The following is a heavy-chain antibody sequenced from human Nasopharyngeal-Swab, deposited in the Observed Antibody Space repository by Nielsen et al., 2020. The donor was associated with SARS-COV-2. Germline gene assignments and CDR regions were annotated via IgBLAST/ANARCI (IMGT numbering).Heavy chain of an antibody. V-gene: IGHV3-48*02. CDR1: GFTFSSYS. D-gene: IGHD6-19*01. J-gene: IGHJ4*02. CDR3: ARDWSARAVAGIGSMYYFDY. CDR2: ISSSSSTI. Sequence: GGSLRLSCAASGFTFSSYSMNWVRQAPGKGLEWVSYISSSSSTIYYADSVKGRFTISRDNAKNSLYLQMNSLRDEDTAVYYCARDWSARAVAGIGSMYYFDYWGQGTLVTVSS.